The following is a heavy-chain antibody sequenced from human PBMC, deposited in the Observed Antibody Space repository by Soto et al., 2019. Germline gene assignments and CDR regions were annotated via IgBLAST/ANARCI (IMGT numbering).Heavy chain of an antibody. CDR2: IYYSGST. CDR1: GVSISSGGYY. V-gene: IGHV4-31*03. D-gene: IGHD3-22*01. Sequence: TLSLTCTVSGVSISSGGYYWSWIRQPPGKGLEWIGYIYYSGSTYYNPSLKSRVTISVDTSKNQFSLKLSSVTAADTAVYYCARELNYYDSSGYYRGIYFDYWGQGTLVTVSS. CDR3: ARELNYYDSSGYYRGIYFDY. J-gene: IGHJ4*02.